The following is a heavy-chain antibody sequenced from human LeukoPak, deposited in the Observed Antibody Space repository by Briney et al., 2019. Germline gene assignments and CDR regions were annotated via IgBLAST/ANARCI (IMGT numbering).Heavy chain of an antibody. J-gene: IGHJ5*02. CDR3: ARSSKEGYYDFWSRQNWFDP. CDR1: GGSISGYY. V-gene: IGHV4-34*01. D-gene: IGHD3-3*01. CDR2: INHSGST. Sequence: SETLSLTCTVSGGSISGYYWSWIRQPPGKGLEWIGEINHSGSTNYNPSLKSRVTISVDTSKNQFSLKLSSVTAADTAVYYCARSSKEGYYDFWSRQNWFDPWGQGTLVTVSS.